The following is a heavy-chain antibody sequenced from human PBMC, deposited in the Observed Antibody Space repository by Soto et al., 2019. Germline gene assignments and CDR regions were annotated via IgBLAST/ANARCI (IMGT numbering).Heavy chain of an antibody. CDR2: VYNSGNT. V-gene: IGHV4-59*02. CDR1: GFPVSSTF. D-gene: IGHD3-16*01. CDR3: ARIPYTSASFDY. J-gene: IGHJ4*02. Sequence: SETLSLTCTVSGFPVSSTFWSWVRQSPGKGLEWIGYVYNSGNTIYSPSLRSRVTISVDPSKNQFSLRLRSVTAADTAVYYCARIPYTSASFDYWGQGNLVTVSS.